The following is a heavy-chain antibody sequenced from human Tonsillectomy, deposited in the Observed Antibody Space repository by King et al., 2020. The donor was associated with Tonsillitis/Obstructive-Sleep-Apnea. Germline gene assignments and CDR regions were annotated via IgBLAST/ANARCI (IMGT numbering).Heavy chain of an antibody. CDR2: IYYSGST. J-gene: IGHJ5*02. CDR3: ARHINWENWFDP. CDR1: GGSISSYY. D-gene: IGHD7-27*01. Sequence: QLQESGPGLVKPSETLSLTCTVSGGSISSYYWSWIRQPPGKGLEWIGYIYYSGSTNYNPALKSRVTITVDTSKNQFSLKLSAVTAADTAVYYCARHINWENWFDPWGQGTLVTVSS. V-gene: IGHV4-59*08.